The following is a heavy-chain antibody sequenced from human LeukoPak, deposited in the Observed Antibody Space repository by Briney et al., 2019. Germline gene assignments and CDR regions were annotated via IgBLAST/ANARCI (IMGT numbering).Heavy chain of an antibody. D-gene: IGHD4-17*01. CDR3: ARAGSVTPFDY. CDR2: TYDSGST. Sequence: SETLSLTCTVSGGSVSSGGYYWSWIRQAPGKRLEWIAYTYDSGSTSYNPSLQSRVSISVDTSKNQFSLKLSSVTAADTAVYYCARAGSVTPFDYWGQGTLVTVSS. CDR1: GGSVSSGGYY. J-gene: IGHJ4*02. V-gene: IGHV4-61*08.